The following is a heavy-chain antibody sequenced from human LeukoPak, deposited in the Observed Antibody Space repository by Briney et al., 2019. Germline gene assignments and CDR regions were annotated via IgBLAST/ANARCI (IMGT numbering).Heavy chain of an antibody. V-gene: IGHV4-39*01. CDR2: IYDSGNE. D-gene: IGHD2/OR15-2a*01. Sequence: PSETLSLTCTVSGGSTSTSAFYWGWIRQPPGKGLEWIGGIYDSGNEFYNPSLKSRVTISADTSKNQFSLKLNSVTTADTAMYYCARQISDYYYYYMDVWGEGITVTVSS. J-gene: IGHJ6*03. CDR3: ARQISDYYYYYMDV. CDR1: GGSTSTSAFY.